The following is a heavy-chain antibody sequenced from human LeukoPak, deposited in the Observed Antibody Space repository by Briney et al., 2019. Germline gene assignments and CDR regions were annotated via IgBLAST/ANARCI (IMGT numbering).Heavy chain of an antibody. CDR2: IYHSGST. CDR3: ASRYFWSGYYLGPHFDY. D-gene: IGHD3-3*01. CDR1: GGSISSGGYS. J-gene: IGHJ4*02. Sequence: SQTLSLTCAVSGGSISSGGYSWSWIRQPPGKGLEWIGYIYHSGSTYYNPSLKSRVTISVDRSKNQFSLKLSSVTAADTAVYYCASRYFWSGYYLGPHFDYWGQGTLVTVSS. V-gene: IGHV4-30-2*01.